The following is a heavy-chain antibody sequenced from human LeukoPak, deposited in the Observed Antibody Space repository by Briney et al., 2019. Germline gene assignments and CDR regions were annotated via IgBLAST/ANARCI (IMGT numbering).Heavy chain of an antibody. J-gene: IGHJ4*02. V-gene: IGHV3-11*01. Sequence: GGSLRLTCAASGFTLSDYYMSWIRQAPGKGLEWVSYSSSSGSTIYYADSVKGRFAISRDNAKNSLYLQMNSPRAEDTAVYYCARRRDFIDYWGQGTLVTVSS. CDR2: SSSSGSTI. CDR3: ARRRDFIDY. D-gene: IGHD3/OR15-3a*01. CDR1: GFTLSDYY.